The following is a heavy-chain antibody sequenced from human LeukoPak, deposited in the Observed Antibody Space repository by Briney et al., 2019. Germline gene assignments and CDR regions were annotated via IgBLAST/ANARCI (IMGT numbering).Heavy chain of an antibody. Sequence: SETLSLTCTVSGGSISSYYWSWIRQPPGKGLEWTGYIYYSGSTNYNPSLKSRVTISVDTSKNQFSLKLSSVTAADTAVYYCARDFYSSGWYWFDPWGQGTLVTVSS. CDR3: ARDFYSSGWYWFDP. V-gene: IGHV4-59*01. CDR2: IYYSGST. CDR1: GGSISSYY. D-gene: IGHD6-19*01. J-gene: IGHJ5*02.